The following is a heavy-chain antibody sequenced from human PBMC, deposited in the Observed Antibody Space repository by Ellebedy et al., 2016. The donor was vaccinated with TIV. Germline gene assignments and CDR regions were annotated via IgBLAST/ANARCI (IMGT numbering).Heavy chain of an antibody. D-gene: IGHD6-13*01. CDR1: GGSISSNSYY. CDR2: IYYSGST. V-gene: IGHV4-39*01. J-gene: IGHJ4*02. CDR3: ARFFSSSWWFYFDY. Sequence: SETLSLTCTVSGGSISSNSYYWGWIRQPPGKGLEWIGSIYYSGSTYYNQSLKSRVTISVDTSKNQFSLKLSSVTAADTAVYYCARFFSSSWWFYFDYWGQGTLVTVSS.